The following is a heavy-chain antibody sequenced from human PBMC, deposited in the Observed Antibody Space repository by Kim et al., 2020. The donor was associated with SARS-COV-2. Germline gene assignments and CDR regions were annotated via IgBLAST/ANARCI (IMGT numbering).Heavy chain of an antibody. J-gene: IGHJ4*02. CDR2: VSGNGVST. Sequence: GGSLRLSCAACGFTFNNYAMSWVRQAPGKGPEWVSSVSGNGVSTYYAESVKGRFTISRDNSKNTLYLQMNSLRAEDTALYYCAKATGGLHYHDSTSYYDYWGQGTLVTVSS. D-gene: IGHD3-22*01. CDR3: AKATGGLHYHDSTSYYDY. V-gene: IGHV3-23*01. CDR1: GFTFNNYA.